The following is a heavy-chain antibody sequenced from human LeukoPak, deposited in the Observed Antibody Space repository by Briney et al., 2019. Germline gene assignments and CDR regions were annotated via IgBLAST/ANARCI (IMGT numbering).Heavy chain of an antibody. CDR2: IIHSGST. D-gene: IGHD4/OR15-4a*01. J-gene: IGHJ4*02. CDR3: ARGALGY. CDR1: GGSFSSYP. V-gene: IGHV4-34*12. Sequence: SETLSLTCAVYGGSFSSYPWTWIRQPPGKGLEWIGQIIHSGSTKYNPSLNGRVTMSVDTSKNQFSLKLTSVTAADTAVYYCARGALGYWGQGTLVTVSS.